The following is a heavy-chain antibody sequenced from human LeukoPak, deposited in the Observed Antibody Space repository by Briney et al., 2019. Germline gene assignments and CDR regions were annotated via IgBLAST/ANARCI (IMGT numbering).Heavy chain of an antibody. Sequence: GGSLRLSCAASGFTFSSYAMSWVRQAPGKGLEWVSTISGGGNNACYADSAKGRFSISRDNSRNTLFLQMNSLRAEDTAVYYCAKSDCSSTSCSLFDYWGQGTLVTVSS. J-gene: IGHJ4*02. CDR1: GFTFSSYA. V-gene: IGHV3-23*01. CDR2: ISGGGNNA. CDR3: AKSDCSSTSCSLFDY. D-gene: IGHD2-2*01.